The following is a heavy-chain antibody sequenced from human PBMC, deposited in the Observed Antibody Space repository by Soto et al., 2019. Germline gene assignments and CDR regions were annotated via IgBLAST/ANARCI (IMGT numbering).Heavy chain of an antibody. D-gene: IGHD2-15*01. J-gene: IGHJ3*02. Sequence: PGGSLRLSCAASGFTFSSYATSWVRQAPGKGLEWVSAISGSGGSTYYADSVKGRFTISRDNSKNTLYLQMNSLRAEDTAVYYCAKGEFGYCSGGSCYSGAFDIWGQGTMVTVSS. V-gene: IGHV3-23*01. CDR3: AKGEFGYCSGGSCYSGAFDI. CDR1: GFTFSSYA. CDR2: ISGSGGST.